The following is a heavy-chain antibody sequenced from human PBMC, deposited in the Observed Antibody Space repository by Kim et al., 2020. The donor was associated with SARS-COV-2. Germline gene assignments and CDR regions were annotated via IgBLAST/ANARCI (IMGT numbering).Heavy chain of an antibody. CDR1: GGSISSSSYY. CDR3: ASLYSISWYFSDY. J-gene: IGHJ4*02. D-gene: IGHD6-13*01. V-gene: IGHV4-39*01. Sequence: SETLSLTCTVSGGSISSSSYYWGWLRQPPGKGLEWIGSIYYSGSTYYNPSLKSRVTISVDTSKNQFSLKLSSVTAADTAVYYCASLYSISWYFSDYWGQGTPVTVSS. CDR2: IYYSGST.